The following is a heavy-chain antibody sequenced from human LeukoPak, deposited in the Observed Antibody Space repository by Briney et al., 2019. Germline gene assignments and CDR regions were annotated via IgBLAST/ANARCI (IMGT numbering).Heavy chain of an antibody. Sequence: SETLSLTCIVSGDSISSGSYYWGWIRQPPGKGLEWIGSIYYSGSPYYNPSLKSRVTISVDTSKNQFSLNLSSVTAADTAVYYCARVSGYSYGNFDYWGQGTLVTVSS. V-gene: IGHV4-39*07. CDR3: ARVSGYSYGNFDY. D-gene: IGHD5-18*01. CDR1: GDSISSGSYY. J-gene: IGHJ4*02. CDR2: IYYSGSP.